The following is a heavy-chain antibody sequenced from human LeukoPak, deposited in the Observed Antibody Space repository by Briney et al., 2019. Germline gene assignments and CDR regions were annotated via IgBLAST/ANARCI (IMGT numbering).Heavy chain of an antibody. CDR1: GFTFSSYS. Sequence: GGSLRLSCAASGFTFSSYSMNWVRQAPGKGLEWVSSISSSSSYIYYADSVKGRFTISRDNAKNSLYLQMNSLRAEDTAVYYCARVFVAGRMEDAFDIWGQGTMVTVSS. CDR3: ARVFVAGRMEDAFDI. CDR2: ISSSSSYI. D-gene: IGHD6-13*01. J-gene: IGHJ3*02. V-gene: IGHV3-21*01.